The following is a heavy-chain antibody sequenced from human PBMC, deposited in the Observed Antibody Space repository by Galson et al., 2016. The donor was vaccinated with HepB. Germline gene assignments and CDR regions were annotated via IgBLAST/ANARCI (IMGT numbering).Heavy chain of an antibody. CDR1: GFTFNNYA. J-gene: IGHJ4*02. Sequence: SLRLSCAASGFTFNNYAMSWVRQAPGKGLEWVSLIYGSGGSTFYPDSVKGRFTISRDNSKNTVYLEMNSLRDEDTALYYCAKIANSDYGAHDYWGQGTLVTVSS. CDR3: AKIANSDYGAHDY. D-gene: IGHD4-17*01. V-gene: IGHV3-23*01. CDR2: IYGSGGST.